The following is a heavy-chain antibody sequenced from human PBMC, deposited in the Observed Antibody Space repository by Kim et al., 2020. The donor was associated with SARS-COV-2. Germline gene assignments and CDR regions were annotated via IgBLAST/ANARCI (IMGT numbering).Heavy chain of an antibody. CDR1: GFTFSNAW. CDR3: TTTVAYDFWSGYYRGVDY. V-gene: IGHV3-15*01. J-gene: IGHJ4*02. Sequence: GGSLRLSCAASGFTFSNAWMSWVRQAPGKGLEWVGRIKSKTDGGTTDYAAPVKGRFTISRDDSKNTLYLQMNSLKTEGIAVYYCTTTVAYDFWSGYYRGVDYWGQGGLVSVSS. CDR2: IKSKTDGGTT. D-gene: IGHD3-3*01.